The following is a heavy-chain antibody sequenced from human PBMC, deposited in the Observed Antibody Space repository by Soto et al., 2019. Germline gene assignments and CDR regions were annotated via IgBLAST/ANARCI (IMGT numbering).Heavy chain of an antibody. CDR1: GFTVSSNY. V-gene: IGHV3-53*04. Sequence: GGSLRLSCAASGFTVSSNYMSWVRQAPGKGLEWVSGIYSGGCRDYADSGKGRFTIYRNNSKNTLYLQMNSLRAEDTDVYYCARGYGPGGAFDIWGQGTMVTVSS. D-gene: IGHD3-16*01. CDR2: IYSGGCR. CDR3: ARGYGPGGAFDI. J-gene: IGHJ3*02.